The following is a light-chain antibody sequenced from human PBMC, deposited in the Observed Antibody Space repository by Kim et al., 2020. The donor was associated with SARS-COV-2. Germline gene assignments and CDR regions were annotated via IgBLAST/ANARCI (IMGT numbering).Light chain of an antibody. Sequence: QAVVTQPPSASGTPGQRATISCSGSSSNIGSNFVYWYQQLPGTAPKLLIYRNNQRPSGVPDRFSGSKSGTSASLAISGLRSEDEADYSCAAWDDSLSGVVFGGGTQLTVL. CDR1: SSNIGSNF. CDR2: RNN. J-gene: IGLJ2*01. CDR3: AAWDDSLSGVV. V-gene: IGLV1-47*01.